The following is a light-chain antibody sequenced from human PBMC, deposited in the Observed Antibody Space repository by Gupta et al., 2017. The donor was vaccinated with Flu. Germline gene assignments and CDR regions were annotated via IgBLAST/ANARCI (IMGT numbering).Light chain of an antibody. J-gene: IGLJ2*01. CDR2: EVS. Sequence: QSALTQPASVSGSPGPSITISCTGTSSDVDGYNYVSWYQQHPGKAPKLMIYEVSNRPSGVSNRFSGSKSGNTASLTISGLQAEDEADYYCSSYTSSSTVVFGGGTKLTVL. V-gene: IGLV2-14*01. CDR3: SSYTSSSTVV. CDR1: SSDVDGYNY.